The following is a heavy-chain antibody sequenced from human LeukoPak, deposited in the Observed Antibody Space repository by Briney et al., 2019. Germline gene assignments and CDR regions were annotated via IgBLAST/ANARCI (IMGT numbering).Heavy chain of an antibody. CDR2: IYYSGST. CDR1: GGSISSSSYY. Sequence: SETLSLTCTVSGGSISSSSYYWGWIRQPPGKGLEWIGSIYYSGSTYYNPSLKSRVTISVDTSKNQFSLKLGSVTAADTAVYYCARDLLYYDFWSGYGFDYWGQGTLVTVSS. J-gene: IGHJ4*02. CDR3: ARDLLYYDFWSGYGFDY. V-gene: IGHV4-39*07. D-gene: IGHD3-3*01.